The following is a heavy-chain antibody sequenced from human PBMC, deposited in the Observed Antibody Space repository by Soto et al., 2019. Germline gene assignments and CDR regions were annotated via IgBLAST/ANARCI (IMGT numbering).Heavy chain of an antibody. D-gene: IGHD1-26*01. CDR3: ARGEGGTRFDP. V-gene: IGHV4-30-2*01. CDR1: GGSISSGGYS. Sequence: QLQLQESGSGLVKPSQTLSLTCAVYGGSISSGGYSWSWIRQPPGKGLEWIGYIYHLGTTYYNPYLKSRVTISLDRSKNQFSLKLSSVTAADTAVYYCARGEGGTRFDPWGQGTLVSVSS. J-gene: IGHJ5*02. CDR2: IYHLGTT.